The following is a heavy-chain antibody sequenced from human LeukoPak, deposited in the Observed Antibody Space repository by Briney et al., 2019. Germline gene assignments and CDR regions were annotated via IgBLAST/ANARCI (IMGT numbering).Heavy chain of an antibody. CDR2: IKSKTDGGTT. CDR1: GFTFSSYW. CDR3: ARVEYQPNWFDP. V-gene: IGHV3-15*01. D-gene: IGHD2-2*01. J-gene: IGHJ5*02. Sequence: GGSLRLSCAASGFTFSSYWMSWVRQAPGKGLEWVGRIKSKTDGGTTDYAAPVKGRFTISRDDSKNTLYLQMNSLRAEDTAVYYCARVEYQPNWFDPWGQGTLVTVSS.